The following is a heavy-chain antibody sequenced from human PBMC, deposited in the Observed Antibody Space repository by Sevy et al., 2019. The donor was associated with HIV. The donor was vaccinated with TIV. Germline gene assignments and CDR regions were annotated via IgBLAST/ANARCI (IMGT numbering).Heavy chain of an antibody. V-gene: IGHV3-74*03. Sequence: GGSLRLSCAASGFSFNSYWMHWVRQVPGKGLEWVAHISDDATGTTYADSVKGRFTISRDNAKNTLYLQMNSLRAEDTALYYCHVASQGSWGQGTLVTVSS. J-gene: IGHJ5*02. CDR2: ISDDATGT. D-gene: IGHD2-15*01. CDR3: HVASQGS. CDR1: GFSFNSYW.